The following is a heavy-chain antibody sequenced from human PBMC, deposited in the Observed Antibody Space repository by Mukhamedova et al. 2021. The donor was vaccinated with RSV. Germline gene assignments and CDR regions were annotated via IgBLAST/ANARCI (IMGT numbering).Heavy chain of an antibody. CDR2: IKHDGSEK. Sequence: APGKGLEWVATIKHDGSEKYYVDSVKGRFTISRDNAKNSLYLQMNSLRAEDTAVYYCTKESIAAAAVWFDPWGQGTMVTVSS. CDR3: TKESIAAAAVWFDP. D-gene: IGHD6-13*01. V-gene: IGHV3-7*01. J-gene: IGHJ5*02.